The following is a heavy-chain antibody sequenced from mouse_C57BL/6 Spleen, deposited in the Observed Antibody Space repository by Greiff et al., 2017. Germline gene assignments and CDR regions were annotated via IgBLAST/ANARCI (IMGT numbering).Heavy chain of an antibody. V-gene: IGHV5-6*01. J-gene: IGHJ2*01. CDR3: ARQLDY. Sequence: EVKVVESGGDLMKPGGSLKLSCAASGFTFSSYGMSWVRQTPDKRLEWVATISSGGSYTYYPDSVKGRVTISRANAKKTVYLQKSSLKSEDTAMYYCARQLDYWGQGTTLTVSS. CDR2: ISSGGSYT. CDR1: GFTFSSYG.